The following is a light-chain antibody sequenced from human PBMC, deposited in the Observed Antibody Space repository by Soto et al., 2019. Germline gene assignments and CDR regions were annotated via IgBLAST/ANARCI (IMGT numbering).Light chain of an antibody. CDR3: QQYDNFPRT. CDR1: QSISRNY. CDR2: GAS. V-gene: IGKV3-20*01. Sequence: EIVLTQSPGTLSLSPGERATLSCRASQSISRNYLAWHQQKPGQAPRLLIYGASNRATGVPDKFSGSGSGTDFTLTIDRLEPEDFAVYYCQQYDNFPRTFGPGTKVEFK. J-gene: IGKJ1*01.